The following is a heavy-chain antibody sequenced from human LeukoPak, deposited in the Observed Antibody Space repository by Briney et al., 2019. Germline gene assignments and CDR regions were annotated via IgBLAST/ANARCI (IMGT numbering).Heavy chain of an antibody. CDR1: GFTFSDYH. CDR2: ISLNGNDM. CDR3: ARGAYYYYYGMDV. J-gene: IGHJ6*02. Sequence: PGESLRLSCEAFGFTFSDYHMNWIRQAPGKGLEWVSYISLNGNDMFYADSVKGRFTLSRDNAKNSLYLQMNSLRAEDTAVYYCARGAYYYYYGMDVWGQGTTVTVSS. V-gene: IGHV3-11*04.